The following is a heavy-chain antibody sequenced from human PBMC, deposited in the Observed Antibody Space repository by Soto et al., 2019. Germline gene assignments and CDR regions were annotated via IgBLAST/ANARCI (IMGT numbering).Heavy chain of an antibody. Sequence: GGSLRLSCAASGFTFSDYYMSWIRQAPGKGLEWVANIKQDGSEKYYVDSVKGRFTISRDNAKNSLYLQMNSLRAEDTAVYYCAREYGDYGDYWGQGTLVTVSS. CDR3: AREYGDYGDY. CDR1: GFTFSDYY. J-gene: IGHJ4*02. V-gene: IGHV3-7*01. D-gene: IGHD4-17*01. CDR2: IKQDGSEK.